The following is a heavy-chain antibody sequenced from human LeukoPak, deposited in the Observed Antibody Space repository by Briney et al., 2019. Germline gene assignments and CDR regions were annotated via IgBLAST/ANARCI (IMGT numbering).Heavy chain of an antibody. V-gene: IGHV3-23*01. CDR2: ISGSGGST. J-gene: IGHJ4*02. CDR3: ARGGWSLDY. D-gene: IGHD6-19*01. Sequence: GGSLRLSCAASGFTFSSYAMSWVRQAPGKGLEWVSAISGSGGSTYYADSVKGRFTISRDNSKNSLYLQMNSLRVEDTAVYYCARGGWSLDYWGQGTLVTVSS. CDR1: GFTFSSYA.